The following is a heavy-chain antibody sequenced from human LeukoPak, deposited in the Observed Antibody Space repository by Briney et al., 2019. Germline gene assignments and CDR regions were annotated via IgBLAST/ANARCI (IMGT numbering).Heavy chain of an antibody. CDR2: IREDESEK. V-gene: IGHV3-7*01. J-gene: IGHJ4*02. Sequence: GGSLRLSCAASGFTFSNYGMAWVRQAPGKGLEWVANIREDESEKNYVDSVKGRFTISRDNAWNSLYLQMNSLRPEDTAVYYCAREHWPRLDWGQGTLVTVSS. CDR3: AREHWPRLD. CDR1: GFTFSNYG.